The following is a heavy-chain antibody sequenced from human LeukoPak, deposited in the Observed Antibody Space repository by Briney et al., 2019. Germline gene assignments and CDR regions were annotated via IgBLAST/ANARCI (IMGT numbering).Heavy chain of an antibody. Sequence: GGSLRLSCAASGFTFSSYWMSWVRQAPGKGLEWVANIKQDGSEKYYVDPVKGRFTISRDNAKNSLYLQMNSLRAEDTAVYYCARRAGDYSHPYDYWGQGILVTVSS. J-gene: IGHJ4*02. D-gene: IGHD3-22*01. CDR3: ARRAGDYSHPYDY. CDR1: GFTFSSYW. V-gene: IGHV3-7*01. CDR2: IKQDGSEK.